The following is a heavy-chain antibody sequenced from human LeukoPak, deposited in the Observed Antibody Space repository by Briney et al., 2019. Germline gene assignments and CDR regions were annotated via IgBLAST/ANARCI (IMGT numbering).Heavy chain of an antibody. CDR3: ARDLPPGSSGWYLGY. CDR1: GFTFSSYS. D-gene: IGHD6-19*01. J-gene: IGHJ4*02. V-gene: IGHV3-48*02. CDR2: ISSSSTK. Sequence: GRSLRLSCAASGFTFSSYSMNCVRQAPGKGLEWVSYISSSSTKYYADSVKGRFTISRDNAKNSLYLQMNSMRDEDTAVYYCARDLPPGSSGWYLGYWGQGTLVSVSS.